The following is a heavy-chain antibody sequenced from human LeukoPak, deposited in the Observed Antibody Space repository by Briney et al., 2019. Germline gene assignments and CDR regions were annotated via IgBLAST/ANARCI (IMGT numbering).Heavy chain of an antibody. CDR3: ASGRGSYSPDY. Sequence: GGSLRLSCAASGFSFSDHEMNWVRQAPGKGLEWVSYLSSSGNAYYADSVKGRFTISGDNSKNSLYLQMTSLRAEDTAVYYCASGRGSYSPDYWGQGTLVTVSS. CDR2: LSSSGNA. V-gene: IGHV3-48*03. D-gene: IGHD1-26*01. CDR1: GFSFSDHE. J-gene: IGHJ4*02.